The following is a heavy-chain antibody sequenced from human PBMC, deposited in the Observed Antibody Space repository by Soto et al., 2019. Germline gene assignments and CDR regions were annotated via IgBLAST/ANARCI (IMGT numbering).Heavy chain of an antibody. D-gene: IGHD6-13*01. CDR2: IWYDGSNK. J-gene: IGHJ6*02. Sequence: QVQLVESGGGVVQPGRSLRLSCAATGFTFSSYGMHWGRQAPGKGLEWVAVIWYDGSNKYYADSVKGRFTISRDNSKNTLYLQMNSLRAEDTAVYYCARDMYSSSWYYYYYGMDVWGQGTTVTVSS. V-gene: IGHV3-33*01. CDR3: ARDMYSSSWYYYYYGMDV. CDR1: GFTFSSYG.